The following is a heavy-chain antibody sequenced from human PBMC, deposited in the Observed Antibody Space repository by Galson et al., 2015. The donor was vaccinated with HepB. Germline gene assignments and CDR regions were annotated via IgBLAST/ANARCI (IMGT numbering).Heavy chain of an antibody. CDR2: MNTNTGKP. CDR3: ARSPLRFLDWLPYYDYYYMDG. CDR1: GYTFTDYV. Sequence: SVKVSCKASGYTFTDYVVNWVRQAPGQGLEWMGWMNTNTGKPTYAPGFAGRFVFSLDTSVTTAYLQISSLETDDTAVYYCARSPLRFLDWLPYYDYYYMDGCGEGTTVTVSS. V-gene: IGHV7-4-1*02. D-gene: IGHD3-3*01. J-gene: IGHJ6*03.